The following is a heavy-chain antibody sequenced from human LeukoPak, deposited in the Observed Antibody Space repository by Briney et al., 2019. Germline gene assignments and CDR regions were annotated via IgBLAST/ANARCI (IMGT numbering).Heavy chain of an antibody. Sequence: PGGSLRLSCAASGFIFSDHYMGWVRQAPGKGLEWVGRIRNKAKSYTTEYAASVKGRFTISRDDSKNSLYLQMNSLKTDDTAVYYCARGGTVTTGDFDYWGQGTLVTASS. CDR1: GFIFSDHY. D-gene: IGHD4-17*01. CDR2: IRNKAKSYTT. J-gene: IGHJ4*02. V-gene: IGHV3-72*01. CDR3: ARGGTVTTGDFDY.